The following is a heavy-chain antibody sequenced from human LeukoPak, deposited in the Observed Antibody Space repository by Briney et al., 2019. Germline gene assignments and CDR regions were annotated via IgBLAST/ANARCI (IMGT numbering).Heavy chain of an antibody. V-gene: IGHV1-46*01. CDR1: GYTFTSNY. Sequence: WASVKVSCKASGYTFTSNYIHWVRQAPGQGLEWMGMIYPRDGSTSYAQKFQGRVTVTRDTSTSTVHMELSGLRSEDTAVYYRARDQEGFDYWGQGTLVTVSS. CDR2: IYPRDGST. J-gene: IGHJ4*02. CDR3: ARDQEGFDY.